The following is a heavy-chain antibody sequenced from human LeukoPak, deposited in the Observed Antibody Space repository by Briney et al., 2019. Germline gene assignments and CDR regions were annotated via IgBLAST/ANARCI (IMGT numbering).Heavy chain of an antibody. CDR2: IIPIFGTA. V-gene: IGHV1-69*05. CDR3: ASGLELRFGFDY. Sequence: SVKVSYKASGGTFSSYAISWVRQAPGQGLEWMGGIIPIFGTANYAQKFQGRVTITTDESASTAYMELSSLRSEDTAVYYCASGLELRFGFDYWGQGTLVTVSS. CDR1: GGTFSSYA. D-gene: IGHD1-7*01. J-gene: IGHJ4*02.